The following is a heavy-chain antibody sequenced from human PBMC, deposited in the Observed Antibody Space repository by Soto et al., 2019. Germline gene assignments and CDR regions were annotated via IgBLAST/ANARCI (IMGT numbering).Heavy chain of an antibody. CDR3: ARTPFILAFDP. CDR1: GGSISSYY. Sequence: SESLSLTCTVSGGSISSYYWSWIRQPPGKGLEWIGYIYYSGSTNYNPSLKSRVTISVDTSKNQFSLKLSSVTAADTAVYYCARTPFILAFDPWGQETLVTVSS. D-gene: IGHD3-3*02. V-gene: IGHV4-59*01. J-gene: IGHJ5*02. CDR2: IYYSGST.